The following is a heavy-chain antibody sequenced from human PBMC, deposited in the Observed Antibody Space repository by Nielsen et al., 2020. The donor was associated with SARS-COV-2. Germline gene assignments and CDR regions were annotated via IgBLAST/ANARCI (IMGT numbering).Heavy chain of an antibody. CDR3: AKSYSSGWNFDY. J-gene: IGHJ4*02. V-gene: IGHV3-30*18. CDR2: ISYDGSNK. D-gene: IGHD6-19*01. CDR1: GFTFSSYG. Sequence: GESPKISCAASGFTFSSYGMHRVRQAPGKGLEWVAVISYDGSNKYYADSVKGRFTISRDNSKNTLYLQMNSLRAEDTAVYYCAKSYSSGWNFDYWGQGTLVTVSS.